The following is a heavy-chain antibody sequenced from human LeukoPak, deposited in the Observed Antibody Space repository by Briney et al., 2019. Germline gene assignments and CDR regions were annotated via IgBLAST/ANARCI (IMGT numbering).Heavy chain of an antibody. J-gene: IGHJ4*02. CDR3: ASGIGSGSYEYYFYY. Sequence: KPSETLSLTCTVSGGSISSYYWSWLRQPAGKGLEWIGRIYTSGSTNYNPSLKSRVTMSVDTSKNQFSLKLSSVTAADTAVYYCASGIGSGSYEYYFYYWGQGTLVTVSS. D-gene: IGHD3-10*01. CDR2: IYTSGST. V-gene: IGHV4-4*07. CDR1: GGSISSYY.